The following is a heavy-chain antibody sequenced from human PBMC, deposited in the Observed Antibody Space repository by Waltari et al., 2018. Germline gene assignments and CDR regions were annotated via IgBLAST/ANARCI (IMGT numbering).Heavy chain of an antibody. Sequence: GPGLVKSSETLSLTCTVSGGSISRSAYYWVWLRQPPGKELEWIGSIYPGGDTYYHSSLESRVRLSVDRSSNHFSMRLRSVTAADTAVYYCARRGDWLPLDAFDIWGQGTVVTVSS. V-gene: IGHV4-39*02. CDR1: GGSISRSAYY. CDR3: ARRGDWLPLDAFDI. D-gene: IGHD2-15*01. CDR2: IYPGGDT. J-gene: IGHJ3*02.